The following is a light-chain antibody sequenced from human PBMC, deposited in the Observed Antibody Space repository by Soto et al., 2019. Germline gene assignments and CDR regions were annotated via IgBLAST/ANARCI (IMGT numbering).Light chain of an antibody. Sequence: DVVVTQSPLSLPVTLGQPASISCRSSQSLVYSDGNTYLNWFQQRPGLSPRRLLYQVSKRDSGVPDNFRGSGFCTGFTPENSRVGAEDVVVYYCMQGTHWPLTFGGGTKVEIK. V-gene: IGKV2-30*01. CDR1: QSLVYSDGNTY. CDR2: QVS. CDR3: MQGTHWPLT. J-gene: IGKJ4*01.